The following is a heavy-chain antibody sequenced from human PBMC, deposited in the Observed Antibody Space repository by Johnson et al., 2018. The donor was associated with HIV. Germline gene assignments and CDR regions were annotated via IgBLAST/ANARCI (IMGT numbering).Heavy chain of an antibody. J-gene: IGHJ3*02. CDR2: VNWNGGST. CDR3: AKDLFYDPHAFDI. V-gene: IGHV3-20*04. CDR1: GFIFNDYV. Sequence: VHLVESGGRVVRPGGSLRLSCAASGFIFNDYVMNWVRQAPGKGLEWVSGVNWNGGSTGYADSLKGRFTISRDNSKNTLYLQMNSLRAEDTALYYCAKDLFYDPHAFDIWGQGTMVTVSS. D-gene: IGHD2/OR15-2a*01.